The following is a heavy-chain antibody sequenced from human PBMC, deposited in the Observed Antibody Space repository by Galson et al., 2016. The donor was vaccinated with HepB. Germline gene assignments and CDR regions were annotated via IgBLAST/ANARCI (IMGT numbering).Heavy chain of an antibody. CDR2: IYYSGST. J-gene: IGHJ3*02. V-gene: IGHV4-39*01. D-gene: IGHD7-27*01. CDR3: ARPKWGLQDAFDI. Sequence: SETLSLTCTVSGGSISSSRFHWGWLRQPPGKGLEWIGSIYYSGSTYYNPSLKSRVTISVDTSKNQFSLKLNSVTAADTAVYYCARPKWGLQDAFDIWGQGTMVTVSS. CDR1: GGSISSSRFH.